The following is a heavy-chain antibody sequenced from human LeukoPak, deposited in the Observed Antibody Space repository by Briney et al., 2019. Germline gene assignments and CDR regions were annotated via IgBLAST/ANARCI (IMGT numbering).Heavy chain of an antibody. CDR3: GRAYDFSRH. Sequence: GGSLRLSCAASGFTFSSYEMNWVRQAPGKGLEWVSYISSSGSTIYYADSVKGRFTISRDNAKNSLYLQMNSLRAEDTALYYCGRAYDFSRHWGQGTLVTVSS. V-gene: IGHV3-48*03. CDR1: GFTFSSYE. D-gene: IGHD3-3*01. CDR2: ISSSGSTI. J-gene: IGHJ4*02.